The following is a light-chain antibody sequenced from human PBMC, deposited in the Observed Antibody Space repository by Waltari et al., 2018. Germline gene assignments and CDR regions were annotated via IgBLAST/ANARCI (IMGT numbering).Light chain of an antibody. J-gene: IGKJ1*01. CDR2: LAS. V-gene: IGKV1-17*01. Sequence: DIQMTQSPSSLSASVGDRVTINCRASQAIRNDLGWFQQKPGKAPERLIYLASTLQSGVPSRFSGGGSGTEFTLTISSLQPEDSATYYCLQYDSYPPTFGQETKVEIK. CDR1: QAIRND. CDR3: LQYDSYPPT.